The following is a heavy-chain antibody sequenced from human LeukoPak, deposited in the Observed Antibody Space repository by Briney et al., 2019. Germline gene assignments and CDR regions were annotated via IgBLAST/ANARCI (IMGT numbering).Heavy chain of an antibody. J-gene: IGHJ4*02. Sequence: GGSLRLSCAASGFTFSRFWMSWVRQAPGKGLEWVATTKEDGSEKYYVSSVRGRFTVSRDNAWDSLYLQMNSLRAEDTAVYYCATVAPQHDYWGQGAVVTVSS. CDR2: TKEDGSEK. CDR3: ATVAPQHDY. CDR1: GFTFSRFW. V-gene: IGHV3-7*03.